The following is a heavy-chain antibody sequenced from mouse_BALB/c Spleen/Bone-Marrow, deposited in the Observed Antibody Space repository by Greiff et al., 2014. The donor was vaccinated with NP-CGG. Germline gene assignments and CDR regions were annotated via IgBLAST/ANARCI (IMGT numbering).Heavy chain of an antibody. J-gene: IGHJ4*01. Sequence: EVKVVESGGGLVQPGGSLKLSCAASGFTFSSYGMSWVRQTPDKRLELVATINSNGGSTYYPDSVKGRFTISRDNAKNTLYLQMSSLESEDTAMYYCARERDGYFRDAMDYWGQGTSVTVSS. CDR2: INSNGGST. CDR1: GFTFSSYG. CDR3: ARERDGYFRDAMDY. V-gene: IGHV5-6-3*01. D-gene: IGHD2-3*01.